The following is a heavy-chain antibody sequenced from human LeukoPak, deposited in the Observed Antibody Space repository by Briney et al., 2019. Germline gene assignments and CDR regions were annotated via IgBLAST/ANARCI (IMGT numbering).Heavy chain of an antibody. V-gene: IGHV4-34*01. CDR2: INHSGST. D-gene: IGHD2-2*02. Sequence: SETLSLTCAVYGGSFSGYYWSWIRQPPGKGLEWIGEINHSGSTNYNPSLKSRVTISVDTSKNQFSLKLSSVTAADTAVYYCARHETKYCSSTSCYTETFDYWGQGTLVTVSS. CDR1: GGSFSGYY. CDR3: ARHETKYCSSTSCYTETFDY. J-gene: IGHJ4*02.